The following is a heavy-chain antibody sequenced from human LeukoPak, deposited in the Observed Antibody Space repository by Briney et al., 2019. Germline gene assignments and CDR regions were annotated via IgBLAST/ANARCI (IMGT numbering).Heavy chain of an antibody. D-gene: IGHD4-17*01. CDR1: GFAFSSYG. J-gene: IGHJ4*02. Sequence: PGGSLRLSCAASGFAFSSYGMHWVRQAPGKGLEWVAVISYDGSNKYYADSVKGRFTISRDNSKNTLYLQMNSLRAEDTAVYYCARDNGMTTVTPGHFDYWGQGTLVTVSS. V-gene: IGHV3-30*03. CDR3: ARDNGMTTVTPGHFDY. CDR2: ISYDGSNK.